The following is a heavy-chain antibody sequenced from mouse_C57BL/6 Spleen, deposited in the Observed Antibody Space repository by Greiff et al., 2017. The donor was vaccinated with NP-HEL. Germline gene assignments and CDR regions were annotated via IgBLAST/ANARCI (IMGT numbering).Heavy chain of an antibody. J-gene: IGHJ2*01. V-gene: IGHV5-16*01. CDR1: GFTFSDYY. CDR3: ARASPYYGSSQYYFDY. Sequence: EVQLVESEGGLVQPGSSMKLSCTASGFTFSDYYMAWVRQVPEKGLEWVANINYDGSSTYYLDSLKSRFIISRDNAKNILYLQMSSLKSEDTATYYCARASPYYGSSQYYFDYWGQGTTLTVSS. CDR2: INYDGSST. D-gene: IGHD1-1*01.